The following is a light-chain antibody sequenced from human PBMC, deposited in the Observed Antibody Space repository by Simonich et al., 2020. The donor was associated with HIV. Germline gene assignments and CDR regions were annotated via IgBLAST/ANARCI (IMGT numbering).Light chain of an antibody. CDR2: EGT. J-gene: IGLJ2*01. V-gene: IGLV2-23*01. Sequence: QSALTQPASVSWSPGQSITISCTGTSSDVGSYNLVSWYQQHPGKAPTLMIIEGTKRPSGVSNRFSCSKSGNTASLTISGLQAEDEADYYCCSYAVGVIFGGGTKLTVL. CDR3: CSYAVGVI. CDR1: SSDVGSYNL.